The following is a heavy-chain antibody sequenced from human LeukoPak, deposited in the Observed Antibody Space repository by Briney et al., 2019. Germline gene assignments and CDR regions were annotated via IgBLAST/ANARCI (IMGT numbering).Heavy chain of an antibody. CDR1: GFIFSNYY. J-gene: IGHJ4*02. CDR2: VSGSGGST. Sequence: GGSLRLSCAASGFIFSNYYMNWVRQAPGKGLEWVSGVSGSGGSTYYADSVKGRFTISRDNSKNTLYLQMNSLRAEDTAVYYCAKDLDIVATITGNWGQGTLVTVSS. D-gene: IGHD5-12*01. CDR3: AKDLDIVATITGN. V-gene: IGHV3-23*01.